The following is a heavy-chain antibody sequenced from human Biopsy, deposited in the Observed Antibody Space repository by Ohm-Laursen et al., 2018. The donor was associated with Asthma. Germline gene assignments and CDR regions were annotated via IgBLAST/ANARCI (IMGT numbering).Heavy chain of an antibody. J-gene: IGHJ4*02. CDR3: ARGDSSNWSHYYFDY. CDR1: GFMLNAKY. D-gene: IGHD3-22*01. CDR2: VYSGGDT. Sequence: SLRLSCAATGFMLNAKYINWARQAPGKGLEWVSTVYSGGDTFYAESVQGRFTLSRDFSKNTLYLQMHSLRAEDTAVYYCARGDSSNWSHYYFDYWGQGTLVTVSS. V-gene: IGHV3-53*01.